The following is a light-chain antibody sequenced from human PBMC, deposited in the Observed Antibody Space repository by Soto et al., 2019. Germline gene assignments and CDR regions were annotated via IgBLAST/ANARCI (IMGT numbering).Light chain of an antibody. Sequence: DIQMTQSPSSLSASVGDRVTFTCRAGQSIAFYLNWYQQKPGKAPKLLVYAASSLQNGVPSRFSGSGSGTEFTLIISSLQSEDFAVYYCQQYNKWPPGTFGQGTKVEIK. CDR3: QQYNKWPPGT. CDR1: QSIAFY. V-gene: IGKV1-39*01. J-gene: IGKJ1*01. CDR2: AAS.